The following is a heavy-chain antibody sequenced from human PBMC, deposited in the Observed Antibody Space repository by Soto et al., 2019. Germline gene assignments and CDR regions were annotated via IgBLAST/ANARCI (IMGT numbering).Heavy chain of an antibody. CDR1: GYTFTSYG. J-gene: IGHJ6*02. V-gene: IGHV1-18*01. CDR2: ISAYNGNT. D-gene: IGHD3-9*01. CDR3: ARGRGRYFDWSPYYYYGMDV. Sequence: GASVKVSCKASGYTFTSYGISCVRQAPGQGLEWMGWISAYNGNTNYAQKLQGRVTMTTDTSTSTAYMELRSLRSDDTAVYYCARGRGRYFDWSPYYYYGMDVWGQGTTVTVSS.